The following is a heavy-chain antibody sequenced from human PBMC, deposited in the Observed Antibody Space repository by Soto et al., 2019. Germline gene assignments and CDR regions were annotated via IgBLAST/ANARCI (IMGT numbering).Heavy chain of an antibody. CDR2: IIPIFGTA. CDR1: GGTFSSYA. D-gene: IGHD6-13*01. CDR3: ARVARPTASSWYYYGMDV. Sequence: SVKVSCKASGGTFSSYAISWVRQAPGQGPEWMGGIIPIFGTANYAQKFQGRVTITADESTSTAYMELSSLRSEDTAVYYCARVARPTASSWYYYGMDVWGQGTTVTVSS. V-gene: IGHV1-69*13. J-gene: IGHJ6*02.